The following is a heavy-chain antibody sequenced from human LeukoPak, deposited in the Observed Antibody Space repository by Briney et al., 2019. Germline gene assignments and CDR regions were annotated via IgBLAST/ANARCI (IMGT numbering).Heavy chain of an antibody. J-gene: IGHJ4*02. CDR3: ARVPLRGYSYGRYYFDY. V-gene: IGHV4-31*03. D-gene: IGHD5-18*01. CDR2: IYYSGST. Sequence: SETLSLTCTVSGGPISSGDYYWSWIRQHPGKGLEWIGHIYYSGSTYYNSSLKSRVTILVDTSKNQFSLKLSSVTAADTAVYYCARVPLRGYSYGRYYFDYWGQGTLVTVSS. CDR1: GGPISSGDYY.